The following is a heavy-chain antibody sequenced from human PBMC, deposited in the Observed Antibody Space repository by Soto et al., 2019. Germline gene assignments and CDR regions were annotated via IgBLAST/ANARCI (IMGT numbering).Heavy chain of an antibody. V-gene: IGHV3-11*01. Sequence: GGSLRLSCAASGFIVSSKYISWVRQAPRRGLEWVSYISSSGSSIDYADSVKGRFTISRDNAKNSLYLQMNRLRAEDTAVYYCARVLVFYGGFDPWGQGTLVTVSS. J-gene: IGHJ5*02. D-gene: IGHD2-21*02. CDR1: GFIVSSKY. CDR3: ARVLVFYGGFDP. CDR2: ISSSGSSI.